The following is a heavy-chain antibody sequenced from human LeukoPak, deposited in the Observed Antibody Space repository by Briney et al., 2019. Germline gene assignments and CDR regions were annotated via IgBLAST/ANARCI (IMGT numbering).Heavy chain of an antibody. CDR1: GFTFSSYG. D-gene: IGHD5-18*01. CDR2: IWYDGSNK. J-gene: IGHJ6*03. CDR3: AKDSRDTADYYYMDV. Sequence: GGSLRLSCAASGFTFSSYGMHWVRQAPGKGLEWVAVIWYDGSNKYYADSVKGRFTISRDNSKNTLYLQMNSLRAEDTAVYYCAKDSRDTADYYYMDVWGKGTTVTVSS. V-gene: IGHV3-33*06.